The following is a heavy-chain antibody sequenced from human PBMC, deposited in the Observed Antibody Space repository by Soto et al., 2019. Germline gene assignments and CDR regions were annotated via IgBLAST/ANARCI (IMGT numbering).Heavy chain of an antibody. Sequence: PSETLSLTCTVSGGSISSGDYYWSWIRQPPGKGLEWIGFISNSGNTYYNPSLKSRITISADTSKNQFSLKLSSVTAADTAVYSSSSWDWFDPWGQGTLVTVSS. CDR1: GGSISSGDYY. D-gene: IGHD6-6*01. CDR3: SSWDWFDP. CDR2: ISNSGNT. V-gene: IGHV4-30-4*01. J-gene: IGHJ5*02.